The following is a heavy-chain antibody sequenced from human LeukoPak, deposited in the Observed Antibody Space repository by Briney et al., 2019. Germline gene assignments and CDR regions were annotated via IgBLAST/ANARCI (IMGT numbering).Heavy chain of an antibody. CDR1: GFTFCDYD. Sequence: GGSLRLSCTASGFTFCDYDMSWVRQAPGKGLEWVGFIRSEAYGGTTEYAASVKGTFTISRDDSKSIAYLQMNSLKTEDTAVYYCTRSGYSGYDRPRAWGEGTLVTVSS. CDR2: IRSEAYGGTT. CDR3: TRSGYSGYDRPRA. V-gene: IGHV3-49*04. J-gene: IGHJ5*02. D-gene: IGHD5-12*01.